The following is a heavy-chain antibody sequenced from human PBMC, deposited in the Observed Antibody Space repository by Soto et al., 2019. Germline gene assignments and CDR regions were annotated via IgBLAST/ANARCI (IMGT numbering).Heavy chain of an antibody. V-gene: IGHV4-39*01. CDR1: GGSISSSSYS. D-gene: IGHD2-2*01. Sequence: QLQLQESGPRLVKPSETLSLTCSVSGGSISSSSYSWGWIRQPPGKVLEWNGTIYYSGSTHYNPSLEGRVAISADTPNNQLSLRLSSVTAADTAVYYCGRQPGHCGSTICFGYYSVDVWGQGTTVTVS. CDR2: IYYSGST. CDR3: GRQPGHCGSTICFGYYSVDV. J-gene: IGHJ6*02.